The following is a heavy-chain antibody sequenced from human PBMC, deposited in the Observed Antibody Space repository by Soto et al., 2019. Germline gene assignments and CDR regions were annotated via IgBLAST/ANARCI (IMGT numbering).Heavy chain of an antibody. J-gene: IGHJ6*03. V-gene: IGHV3-74*01. CDR1: GFPFSGYW. CDR2: MNSGGTTI. CDR3: ARDVENDGNYYIDA. Sequence: EVQLVESGGGLVQPGGSLRLSCATSGFPFSGYWMHWVRQAPGKGLMWVSRMNSGGTTIDYADSVKGRFTISRDNAANTLYPQMNSLSVEDTAVYYCARDVENDGNYYIDARGKGTTVTVSS.